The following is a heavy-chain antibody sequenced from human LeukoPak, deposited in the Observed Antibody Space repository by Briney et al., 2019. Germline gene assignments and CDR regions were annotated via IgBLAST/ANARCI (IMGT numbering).Heavy chain of an antibody. CDR3: ARALLWFGEPSHIDY. CDR2: ITAYNDNT. Sequence: ASVKVSCKASGYTFTSYGISWVRQAPGQGLEWMGWITAYNDNTNYAQQRQGRVTMTTDTSTSTAYMELRSLRSDDTAVYYCARALLWFGEPSHIDYWGQGTLVSASS. D-gene: IGHD3-10*01. V-gene: IGHV1-18*01. J-gene: IGHJ4*02. CDR1: GYTFTSYG.